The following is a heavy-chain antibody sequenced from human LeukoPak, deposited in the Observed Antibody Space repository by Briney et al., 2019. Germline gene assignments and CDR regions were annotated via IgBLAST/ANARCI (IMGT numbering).Heavy chain of an antibody. CDR1: GFTFSSYA. V-gene: IGHV3-23*01. CDR2: ISGSGGST. CDR3: ARRYYYDSSGYMDYFDY. J-gene: IGHJ4*02. Sequence: GGSLRLSCAASGFTFSSYAMSWVRQAPGKGLEWVSAISGSGGSTYYADSVKGRFTISRDNSKNTLYLQMNSLRAEDTAVYYCARRYYYDSSGYMDYFDYWGQGTLVTVSS. D-gene: IGHD3-22*01.